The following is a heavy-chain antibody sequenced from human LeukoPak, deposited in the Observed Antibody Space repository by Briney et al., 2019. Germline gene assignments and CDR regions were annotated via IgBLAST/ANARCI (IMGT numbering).Heavy chain of an antibody. CDR1: GFTFSNAW. CDR3: TTDDGDYDGWFDP. V-gene: IGHV3-15*01. Sequence: NAGGSLRLSCAASGFTFSNAWMSWVRQAPGKGLEWVGRIKSKTDGWTTDYAAPVKGRFTISRDDSKNTLYLQMNSLKTEDTAVYYCTTDDGDYDGWFDPWGQGTLVTVSS. J-gene: IGHJ5*02. D-gene: IGHD4-17*01. CDR2: IKSKTDGWTT.